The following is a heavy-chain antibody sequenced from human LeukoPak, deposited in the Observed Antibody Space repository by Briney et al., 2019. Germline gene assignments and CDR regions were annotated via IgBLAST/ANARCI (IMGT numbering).Heavy chain of an antibody. V-gene: IGHV1-46*01. CDR2: INPSGGST. Sequence: ASVKVSCKASGYTFTSYGISWVRQAPGQGLEWMGIINPSGGSTSYAQKFQGRVTMTRDTSTSTVYMELSSLRSEDTAVYYCARDVHSSSWNEYFQHWGQGTLVTVSS. CDR3: ARDVHSSSWNEYFQH. CDR1: GYTFTSYG. J-gene: IGHJ1*01. D-gene: IGHD6-13*01.